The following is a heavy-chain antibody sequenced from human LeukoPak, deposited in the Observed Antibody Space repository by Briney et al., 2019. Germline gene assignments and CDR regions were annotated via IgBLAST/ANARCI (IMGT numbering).Heavy chain of an antibody. CDR3: ARVTDYDFWSGRQEGAFDL. CDR2: IYYTGDT. J-gene: IGHJ3*01. Sequence: PSETLSLTCTVSGGSITDYYWGWIRQPPGKGLEWIGYIYYTGDTIDNPSLNSRLTMSLDTSKSQFSLKLNFVTAADTALYYCARVTDYDFWSGRQEGAFDLWGRGTLVAVSS. D-gene: IGHD3-3*01. CDR1: GGSITDYY. V-gene: IGHV4-59*01.